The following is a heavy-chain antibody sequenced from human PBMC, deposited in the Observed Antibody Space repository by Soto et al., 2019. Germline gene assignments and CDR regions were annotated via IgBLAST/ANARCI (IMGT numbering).Heavy chain of an antibody. Sequence: VQLLESGGGLVQPGGSLRLACAASGFSFTSYAMVWVRQAPGKGLEWVSVISARGGSSYFADSVKGRFTISRDNSKNVLSLEMNNLRAEDTATYFCAKGSIKYSASVDRWGQGTLVLVSS. V-gene: IGHV3-23*01. CDR2: ISARGGSS. J-gene: IGHJ5*02. CDR1: GFSFTSYA. D-gene: IGHD5-12*01. CDR3: AKGSIKYSASVDR.